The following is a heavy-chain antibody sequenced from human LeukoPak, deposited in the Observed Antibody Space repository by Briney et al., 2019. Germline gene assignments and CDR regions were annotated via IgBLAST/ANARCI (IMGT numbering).Heavy chain of an antibody. D-gene: IGHD4-17*01. CDR3: IVFGDSNH. CDR2: IHASGDT. Sequence: GGSLRLSCAASGLTGSHNYVSWVRQAPGKGLEWVSAIHASGDTCYADSVKGRFTISRDTSKNTLYLQINSLRVEDTAVYYCIVFGDSNHWGQGTLVTVSS. V-gene: IGHV3-53*01. J-gene: IGHJ5*02. CDR1: GLTGSHNY.